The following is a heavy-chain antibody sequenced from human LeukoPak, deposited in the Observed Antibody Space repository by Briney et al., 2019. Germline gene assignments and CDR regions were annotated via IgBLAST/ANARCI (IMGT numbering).Heavy chain of an antibody. V-gene: IGHV4-34*01. D-gene: IGHD2-2*01. CDR3: ARGWGSTSSNYFDP. Sequence: SETLSLTCAVYGGSFSGYYWSWIRQPPGKGLEWIGEINHSGSTNYNPSLKSRVTISVDTSKNQFSLKLSSVTAADTAVYFCARGWGSTSSNYFDPWGQGTLVTVSS. J-gene: IGHJ5*02. CDR1: GGSFSGYY. CDR2: INHSGST.